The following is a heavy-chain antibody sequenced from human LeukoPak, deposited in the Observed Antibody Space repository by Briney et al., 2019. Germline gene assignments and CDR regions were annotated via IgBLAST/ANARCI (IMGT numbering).Heavy chain of an antibody. J-gene: IGHJ3*02. Sequence: GASVKVSCKASGYTFTSYDINWVRQATGQGLEWMGWMNPNSGNTGYAQKFQGRVTMTRNTSISTAYMELSSLRSEDTAVYYCARADVTMVRGVITPDAFDIWGQGTMVTVSS. CDR2: MNPNSGNT. CDR1: GYTFTSYD. V-gene: IGHV1-8*01. D-gene: IGHD3-10*01. CDR3: ARADVTMVRGVITPDAFDI.